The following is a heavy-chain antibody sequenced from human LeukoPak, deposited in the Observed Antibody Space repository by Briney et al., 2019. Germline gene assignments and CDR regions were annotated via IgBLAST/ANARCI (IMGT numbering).Heavy chain of an antibody. CDR3: AKDSTIWAATDAFDI. J-gene: IGHJ3*02. CDR1: GFTFSSYG. CDR2: ISYDGSNK. Sequence: GWSLRLSCAASGFTFSSYGMHWVRQAPGKGLEGVAVISYDGSNKYYADSVKGRFTISRDNSKNTLYVQMNSLRAEDTAVYYCAKDSTIWAATDAFDIWGQGTMVTVPS. V-gene: IGHV3-30*18. D-gene: IGHD1-26*01.